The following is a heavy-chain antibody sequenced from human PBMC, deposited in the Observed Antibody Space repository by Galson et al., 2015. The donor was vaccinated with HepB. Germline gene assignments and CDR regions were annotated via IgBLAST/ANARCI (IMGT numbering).Heavy chain of an antibody. D-gene: IGHD4-17*01. CDR1: GFTFSEAW. CDR2: IKSKTDGGTT. CDR3: TTGYGDGI. J-gene: IGHJ4*02. Sequence: SLRLSCAASGFTFSEAWMSWVRQAPGKGLEWVGRIKSKTDGGTTDYAAPVKGRFTISRDDSKNTLYLQMNSLRGDDTAVYYCTTGYGDGIWGQGALVTVSS. V-gene: IGHV3-15*01.